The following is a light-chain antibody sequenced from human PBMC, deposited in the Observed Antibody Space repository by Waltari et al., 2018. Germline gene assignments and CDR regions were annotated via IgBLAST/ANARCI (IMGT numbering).Light chain of an antibody. V-gene: IGKV1-12*01. CDR1: QGFTNW. CDR2: GAS. Sequence: TCREVQGFTNWLAWYRHKPGKAPKLLIYGASSLQSGVPSRFSGFGSGTDFTLTISSLQPEDFATYYCQQASNFPYTFGQGTKLEIE. CDR3: QQASNFPYT. J-gene: IGKJ2*01.